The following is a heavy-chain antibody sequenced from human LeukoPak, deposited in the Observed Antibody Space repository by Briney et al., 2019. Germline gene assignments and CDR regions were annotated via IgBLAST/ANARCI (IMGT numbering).Heavy chain of an antibody. D-gene: IGHD2-2*01. CDR2: ISAYNGDT. V-gene: IGHV1-18*04. Sequence: GASVKVSCKASGYTFTTYSISWVRQAPGQGREWRGWISAYNGDTNYAQKLQGRVTMTTDTSTSTASMELRSLSSDDNAVYYCARGAVVVPAATPFDSWGQGTLVTVSS. CDR3: ARGAVVVPAATPFDS. CDR1: GYTFTTYS. J-gene: IGHJ4*02.